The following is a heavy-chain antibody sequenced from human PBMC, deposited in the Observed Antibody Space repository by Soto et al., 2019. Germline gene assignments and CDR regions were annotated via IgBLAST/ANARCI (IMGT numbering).Heavy chain of an antibody. CDR1: GFTFHDYA. CDR2: VSWYSAGL. V-gene: IGHV3-9*01. Sequence: EVQLVESGGGLVQPGRSLRLSCAASGFTFHDYAMHWVRQAPGKGLEWVSLVSWYSAGLVYADSIKGRFTISRDNDKNSLYLQRNNLRTEDTAFYYCTRGYGTVVSCAFDIWGQWTMVTVAS. CDR3: TRGYGTVVSCAFDI. J-gene: IGHJ3*02. D-gene: IGHD2-8*01.